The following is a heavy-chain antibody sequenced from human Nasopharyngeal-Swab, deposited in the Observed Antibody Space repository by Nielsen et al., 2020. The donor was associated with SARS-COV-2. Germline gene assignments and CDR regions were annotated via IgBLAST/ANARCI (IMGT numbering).Heavy chain of an antibody. V-gene: IGHV4-34*01. D-gene: IGHD6-6*01. CDR1: GGSFSGYY. CDR2: INHSGST. J-gene: IGHJ4*02. Sequence: SQTLSLTCAVYGGSFSGYYWSWIRQPPGKGLEWIGEINHSGSTNYNPSLKSRVTISVDTSKNQFSLKLSSVTAADTAVYYCARGRSSYFDYWGQGTLVTVSS. CDR3: ARGRSSYFDY.